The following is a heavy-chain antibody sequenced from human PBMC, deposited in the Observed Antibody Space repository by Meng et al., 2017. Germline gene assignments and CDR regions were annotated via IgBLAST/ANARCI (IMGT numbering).Heavy chain of an antibody. CDR2: ISWNSGSI. V-gene: IGHV3-9*01. Sequence: SLRLSCAGSGFTFDDYAMHWVRQAPGKGLEWVSGISWNSGSISYADSVEGGFTISRDNAKNFLYLQMNSLRPEDTALYYCAKDGASSGWPRSIDYWGQGTLVTVSS. CDR1: GFTFDDYA. CDR3: AKDGASSGWPRSIDY. D-gene: IGHD6-19*01. J-gene: IGHJ4*02.